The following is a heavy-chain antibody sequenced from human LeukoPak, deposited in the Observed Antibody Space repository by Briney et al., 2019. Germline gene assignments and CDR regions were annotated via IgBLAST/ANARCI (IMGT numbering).Heavy chain of an antibody. D-gene: IGHD1-1*01. V-gene: IGHV3-49*03. J-gene: IGHJ4*02. CDR2: IRSKAYGETA. CDR3: TRDRGAYNLYDY. CDR1: SSGGYY. Sequence: SSGGYYWSWIRQAPGKGLEWVGFIRSKAYGETADYAASVKGRFTISRDDSKAIAYLQMNSLKTEDTAVYHCTRDRGAYNLYDYWGQGTLVTVSS.